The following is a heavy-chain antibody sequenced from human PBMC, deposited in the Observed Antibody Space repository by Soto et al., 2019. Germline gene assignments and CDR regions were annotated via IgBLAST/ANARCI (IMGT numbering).Heavy chain of an antibody. CDR3: ARGLDYYDSSGWYNCFGP. CDR1: GYTFTSYY. D-gene: IGHD3-22*01. J-gene: IGHJ5*02. CDR2: INPSGGST. Sequence: GASVKVSCKASGYTFTSYYMHWVRHAPGQGXEWMGIINPSGGSTGYAQKFQGRVTMIRDTSTSPVYMELSSLRSEDTAVYYCARGLDYYDSSGWYNCFGPWGKGT. V-gene: IGHV1-46*01.